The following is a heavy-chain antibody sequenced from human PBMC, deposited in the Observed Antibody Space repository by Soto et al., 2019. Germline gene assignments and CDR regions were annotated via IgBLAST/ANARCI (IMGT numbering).Heavy chain of an antibody. CDR2: ISHTGST. CDR1: GYSISSGYY. Sequence: SETLSLTCAVSGYSISSGYYWGWIRQPPGKGLQWIGSISHTGSTYYNPSLRSRVTISVDTSKNQFSLKLSSVTAADTAVYYCARHLHPTTGYCPSTSCYHFDYWGQGTLVTVSS. D-gene: IGHD2-2*01. CDR3: ARHLHPTTGYCPSTSCYHFDY. J-gene: IGHJ4*02. V-gene: IGHV4-38-2*01.